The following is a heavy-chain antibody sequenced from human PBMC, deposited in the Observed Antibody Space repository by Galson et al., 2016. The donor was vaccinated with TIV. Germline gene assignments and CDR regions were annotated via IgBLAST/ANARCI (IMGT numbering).Heavy chain of an antibody. CDR2: VNWNGVGT. V-gene: IGHV3-20*04. CDR3: ARGNDPGATYSLDY. D-gene: IGHD1-1*01. J-gene: IGHJ4*02. Sequence: SLRLSCAASGFTFDDFDMTWVRQGPGRGLEWVSGVNWNGVGTSYADSVKGRFTISRDNAKNSLYLQMNSLRAEDTAVYYCARGNDPGATYSLDYWGQGTLVTVSS. CDR1: GFTFDDFD.